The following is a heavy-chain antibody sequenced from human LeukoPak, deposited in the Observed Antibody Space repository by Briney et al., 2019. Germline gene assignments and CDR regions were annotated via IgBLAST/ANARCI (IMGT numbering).Heavy chain of an antibody. CDR2: INPNRGGT. CDR1: GYTFTGYY. D-gene: IGHD3-10*01. J-gene: IGHJ6*02. CDR3: ASEVNLVSGSPRSGMDV. Sequence: ASVKVSCKASGYTFTGYYMHWVRQAPGQGLEWMGWINPNRGGTNYAQKFQGRVTMTRDTSISTAYMELSRLRSDDTAVYYCASEVNLVSGSPRSGMDVWGQGTTVTVSS. V-gene: IGHV1-2*02.